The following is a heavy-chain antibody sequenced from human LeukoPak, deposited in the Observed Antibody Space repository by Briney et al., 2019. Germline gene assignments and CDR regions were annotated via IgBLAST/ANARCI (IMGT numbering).Heavy chain of an antibody. CDR1: GFTFSSYA. CDR2: ISGSGGST. CDR3: ARFLGSSGWYRAFDI. J-gene: IGHJ3*02. D-gene: IGHD6-19*01. Sequence: GGSLRLSCAASGFTFSSYAMSWVRQAPGKGLEWVSAISGSGGSTYYADSVKGRFTISRDNAKNSLYLQMNSLRAEDTAVYYCARFLGSSGWYRAFDIWGQGTMVTVSS. V-gene: IGHV3-23*01.